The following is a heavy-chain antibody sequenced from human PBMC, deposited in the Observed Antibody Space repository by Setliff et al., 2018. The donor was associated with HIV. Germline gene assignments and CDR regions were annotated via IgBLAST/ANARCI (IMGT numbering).Heavy chain of an antibody. CDR1: GYSISSGYY. Sequence: PSETLSLTCIVSGYSISSGYYWGWIRQPPGKGLEWIGTIYHSGNTNYNPSLKSRVTISVDTSKNQFSLKLSSVTAADTAVYYCARRPYYFDYWGQGTLVTVSS. J-gene: IGHJ4*02. CDR3: ARRPYYFDY. V-gene: IGHV4-38-2*02. CDR2: IYHSGNT.